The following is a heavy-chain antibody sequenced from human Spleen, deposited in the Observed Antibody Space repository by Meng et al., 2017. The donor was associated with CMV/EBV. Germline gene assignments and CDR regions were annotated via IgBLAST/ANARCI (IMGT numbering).Heavy chain of an antibody. D-gene: IGHD2-15*01. J-gene: IGHJ4*02. V-gene: IGHV5-51*01. CDR2: IYPGDSDT. CDR3: ARLGSCSGGSCYSGGEY. Sequence: GESLKISCKGSGYSFTSYWIGWVRQMPGKGLEWMGIIYPGDSDTGYSPSFQGQVTISADKSISTAYLQWSSLKASDTAMYYCARLGSCSGGSCYSGGEYWCQGTLVTVSS. CDR1: GYSFTSYW.